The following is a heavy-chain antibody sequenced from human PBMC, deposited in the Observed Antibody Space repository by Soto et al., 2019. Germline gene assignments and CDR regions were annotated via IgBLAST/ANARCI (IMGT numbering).Heavy chain of an antibody. J-gene: IGHJ6*02. CDR3: AREVVQQLVADYCYGMDV. Sequence: PGGSLRLSCAASGFTFSSYGMHWVRQAPGKGLEWVAVIWYDGSNKYYADSVKGRFTISRDNSKNTLYLQMNSLRAEDTAVYYCAREVVQQLVADYCYGMDVWGQGTTVTVSS. V-gene: IGHV3-33*01. CDR2: IWYDGSNK. D-gene: IGHD6-13*01. CDR1: GFTFSSYG.